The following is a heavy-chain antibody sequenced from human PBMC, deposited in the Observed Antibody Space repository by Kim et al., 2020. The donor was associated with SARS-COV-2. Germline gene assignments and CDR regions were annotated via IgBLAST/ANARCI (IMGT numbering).Heavy chain of an antibody. J-gene: IGHJ4*02. CDR3: ARGDYDFWSGYYRVGY. CDR1: GYTFTSYA. Sequence: ASVKVSCKASGYTFTSYAMNWVRQAPGQGLEWMGWINTNTGNPTYAQGFTGRFVFSLDTSVSTAYLQISSLKAEDIAVYYCARGDYDFWSGYYRVGYWGQGTLVTVSS. CDR2: INTNTGNP. D-gene: IGHD3-3*01. V-gene: IGHV7-4-1*02.